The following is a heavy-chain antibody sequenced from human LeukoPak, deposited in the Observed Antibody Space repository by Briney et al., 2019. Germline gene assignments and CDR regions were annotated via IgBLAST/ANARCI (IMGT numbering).Heavy chain of an antibody. CDR3: SRGCDHFDY. J-gene: IGHJ4*02. CDR1: GGSISSSSYY. V-gene: IGHV4-39*07. CDR2: IYYSGST. D-gene: IGHD4/OR15-4a*01. Sequence: SETLSLTCTVSGGSISSSSYYWGWIRQPPGRGLEWIGSIYYSGSTYYNPSLKSRVTISEDTSKNQFSLKLNSVTAADAAWYFCSRGCDHFDYWGQGTLVTVSS.